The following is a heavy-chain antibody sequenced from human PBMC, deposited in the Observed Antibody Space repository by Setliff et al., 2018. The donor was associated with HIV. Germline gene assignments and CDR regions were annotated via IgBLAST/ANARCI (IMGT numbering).Heavy chain of an antibody. CDR3: ARQPYDSRSFGWFDP. CDR2: IYDSGAT. J-gene: IGHJ5*02. Sequence: LSLTCIVSGGSMRDNYWSWIRQSPGEGLEWIGWIYDSGATKYNPSLKSRATISLETSKMQFSLKLNSVSAADTAVYYCARQPYDSRSFGWFDPWGQGTLVTVSS. V-gene: IGHV4-59*08. D-gene: IGHD3-10*01. CDR1: GGSMRDNY.